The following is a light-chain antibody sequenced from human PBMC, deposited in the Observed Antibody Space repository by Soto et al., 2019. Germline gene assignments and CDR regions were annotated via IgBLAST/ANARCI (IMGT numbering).Light chain of an antibody. CDR3: QQYGSSPFT. CDR1: QSVSSSY. J-gene: IGKJ3*01. V-gene: IGKV3-20*01. CDR2: GAS. Sequence: EIVLTQSPGTLSLSPGERATLSCMASQSVSSSYLAWYQPKPGQAPRLLIYGASSRATGIPDRFSGSGSGTDFTLTISRLEPEDFAVYYCQQYGSSPFTFGPGTKVDIK.